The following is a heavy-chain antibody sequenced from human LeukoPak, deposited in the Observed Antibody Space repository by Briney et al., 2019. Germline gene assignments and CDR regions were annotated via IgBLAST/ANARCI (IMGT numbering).Heavy chain of an antibody. Sequence: ASVKVSCKASGYTFIGYYMHWVRQAPGQGLEWMGWINPNSGGTNYAQKFQGRVTMTRDTSISTAYMELSRLRSDDTAVYYCARVRVLWFGEFDFDYWGQGTLVTVSS. CDR1: GYTFIGYY. J-gene: IGHJ4*02. V-gene: IGHV1-2*02. D-gene: IGHD3-10*01. CDR2: INPNSGGT. CDR3: ARVRVLWFGEFDFDY.